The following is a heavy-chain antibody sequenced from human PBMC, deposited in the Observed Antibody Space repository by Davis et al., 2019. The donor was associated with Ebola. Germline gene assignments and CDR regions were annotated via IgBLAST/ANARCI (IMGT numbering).Heavy chain of an antibody. D-gene: IGHD3-22*01. CDR2: IYIRNDT. CDR1: GFAVTSNF. Sequence: PGGSLRLSCAVSGFAVTSNFMTWVRQAPGKGLEWVSAIYIRNDTYYADSMKGRFTISRDNSKKALYLQMTSLRAEDTAVYYCARGYYYESSGYRTWGQGTLVTVSS. J-gene: IGHJ5*02. V-gene: IGHV3-53*01. CDR3: ARGYYYESSGYRT.